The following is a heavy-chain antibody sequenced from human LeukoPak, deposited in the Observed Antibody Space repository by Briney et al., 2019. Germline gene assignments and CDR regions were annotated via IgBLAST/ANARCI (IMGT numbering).Heavy chain of an antibody. D-gene: IGHD6-19*01. V-gene: IGHV3-9*01. CDR1: GFTFSTYA. CDR3: AKDGSSGFYYFDY. J-gene: IGHJ4*02. Sequence: GGSLRLSCAASGFTFSTYAMSWVRQAPGKGLEWVSGINWNSISIDYADSVKGRFTVSRDNAKNSLYLQIHSLRPEDTAFYYCAKDGSSGFYYFDYWGQGTLVTVSS. CDR2: INWNSISI.